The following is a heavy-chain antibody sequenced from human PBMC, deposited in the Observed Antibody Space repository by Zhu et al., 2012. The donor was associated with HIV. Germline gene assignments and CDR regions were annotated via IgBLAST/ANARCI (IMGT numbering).Heavy chain of an antibody. Sequence: QVQLQQWGAGLLKPSETLSLTCGVYGGSLSSYYWNWIRQSPGKGLEWIREISPGGDTSYSPSLKSRISVSVDTTKNQVSMNLNSVTAADTAIYYCARGEKIWRRGVEDYNHYYYLDVWGRGTTVTVSS. CDR1: GGSLSSYY. CDR2: ISPGGDT. J-gene: IGHJ6*03. V-gene: IGHV4-34*01. CDR3: ARGEKIWRRGVEDYNHYYYLDV. D-gene: IGHD3-10*01.